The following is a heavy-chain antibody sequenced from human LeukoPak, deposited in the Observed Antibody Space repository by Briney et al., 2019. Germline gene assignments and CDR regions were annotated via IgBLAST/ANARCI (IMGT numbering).Heavy chain of an antibody. J-gene: IGHJ4*02. Sequence: SETLSLTCSVSGGSINVYYWNWIRQSPGKGLEWIGSISYRGSTNYNPSLKSRVTISMDTSKNRFSLKVSSVIAADTAMYYCARGGSRSYTSSTLDYWGQGTLVTVSS. CDR1: GGSINVYY. CDR3: ARGGSRSYTSSTLDY. D-gene: IGHD6-6*01. V-gene: IGHV4-59*01. CDR2: ISYRGST.